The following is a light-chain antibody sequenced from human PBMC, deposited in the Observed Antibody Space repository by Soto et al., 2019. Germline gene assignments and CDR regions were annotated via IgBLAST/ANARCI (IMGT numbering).Light chain of an antibody. CDR2: KVS. Sequence: DVVMSQSPLSLPVTLGQPASISCRSNQSLVHSDGIAYFSWFQQRPGQSPRRLIYKVSNRDSGVPDRFSGSGSGTDFTLKISRVEAEDVGVYYCMQGSHSPITFGQGTRLEIK. CDR3: MQGSHSPIT. V-gene: IGKV2-30*02. CDR1: QSLVHSDGIAY. J-gene: IGKJ5*01.